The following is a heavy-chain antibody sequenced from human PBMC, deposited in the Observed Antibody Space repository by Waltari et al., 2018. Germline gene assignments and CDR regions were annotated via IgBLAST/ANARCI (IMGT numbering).Heavy chain of an antibody. D-gene: IGHD1-26*01. V-gene: IGHV1-2*02. CDR3: ARDLVVGSGDY. CDR1: GYPFTGYQ. CDR2: INPNSGGT. Sequence: QVHMVQSGAEVKKPGVSVKVSCKASGYPFTGYQIHWVRQAPGQGLEWMGWINPNSGGTNYAQNFQGRVTITRDTSIRTAYMELSRLRSDDTAMYYCARDLVVGSGDYWGQGTLVTVSS. J-gene: IGHJ4*02.